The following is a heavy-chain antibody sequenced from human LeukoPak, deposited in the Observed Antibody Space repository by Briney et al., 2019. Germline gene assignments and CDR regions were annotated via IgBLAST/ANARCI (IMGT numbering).Heavy chain of an antibody. Sequence: PGGSLRLSCAASGFTFSSYAMSWVRQAPGKGLEWVSAISGSGGSTYYADSVKGRFTISRDNSKNTLYLQMNSLRAEDTAVYYCAVGWHHYYYGMDVWGQGTTVTVSS. J-gene: IGHJ6*02. D-gene: IGHD6-19*01. CDR2: ISGSGGST. V-gene: IGHV3-23*01. CDR3: AVGWHHYYYGMDV. CDR1: GFTFSSYA.